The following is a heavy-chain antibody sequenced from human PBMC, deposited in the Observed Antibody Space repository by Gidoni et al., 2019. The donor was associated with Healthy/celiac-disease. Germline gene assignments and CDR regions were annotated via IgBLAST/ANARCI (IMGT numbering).Heavy chain of an antibody. J-gene: IGHJ4*02. D-gene: IGHD3-22*01. V-gene: IGHV1-69*01. Sequence: QVQLVQSGAEVTKPGSSVKVSCKASGGTFSSDAISWVRQAPGQGLEWMGGIIPIFGTANYAQKFQGRVTITADESTSTAYMELSSLRSEDTAVYYCARVGHDYDSSGYYDYWGQGTLVTVSS. CDR3: ARVGHDYDSSGYYDY. CDR1: GGTFSSDA. CDR2: IIPIFGTA.